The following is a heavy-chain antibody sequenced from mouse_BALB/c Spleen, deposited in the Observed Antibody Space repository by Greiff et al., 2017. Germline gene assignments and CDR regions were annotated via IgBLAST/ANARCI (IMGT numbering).Heavy chain of an antibody. J-gene: IGHJ2*01. CDR2: IYPGDGDT. D-gene: IGHD2-4*01. Sequence: QVQLQQSGPELVKPGASVKISCKASGYAFSSSWMNWVKQRPGQGLEWIGRIYPGDGDTNYNGKFKGKATLTADKSSSTAYMQLSSLTSVDSAVYFCARIYYDYSLDYWGQGTTLTVSS. CDR1: GYAFSSSW. CDR3: ARIYYDYSLDY. V-gene: IGHV1-82*01.